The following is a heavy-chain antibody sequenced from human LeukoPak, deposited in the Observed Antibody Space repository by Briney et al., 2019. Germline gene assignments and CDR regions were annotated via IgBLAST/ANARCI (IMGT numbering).Heavy chain of an antibody. V-gene: IGHV4-34*01. J-gene: IGHJ4*02. CDR3: ARGQKTYGDYEYCFDY. D-gene: IGHD4-17*01. CDR1: GGSFSGYY. CDR2: INHSGST. Sequence: PSETLSLTCAVYGGSFSGYYWSWIRQPPGEGVEWIGEINHSGSTNYNPSLKSRVTISVDTSKNQFSLKLSSVTAADTAAYYCARGQKTYGDYEYCFDYWGQGTLVTVSS.